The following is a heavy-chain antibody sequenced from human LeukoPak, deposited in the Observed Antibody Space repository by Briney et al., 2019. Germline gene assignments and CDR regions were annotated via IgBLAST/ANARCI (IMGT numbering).Heavy chain of an antibody. CDR2: LYHSGST. Sequence: PSETLSLTCAVSGYSISSGYYWGWIRQPPGRGLEWIGSLYHSGSTYYNPSLKSRVTISLDTFKNQFSLKLSSVTAADTAVYYCARGRIAAAPARYNYMDVWGKGTTVTVSS. CDR3: ARGRIAAAPARYNYMDV. D-gene: IGHD6-13*01. CDR1: GYSISSGYY. V-gene: IGHV4-38-2*01. J-gene: IGHJ6*03.